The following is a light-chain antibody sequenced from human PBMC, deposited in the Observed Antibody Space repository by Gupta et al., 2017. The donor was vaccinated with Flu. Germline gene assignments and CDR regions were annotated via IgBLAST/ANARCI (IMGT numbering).Light chain of an antibody. CDR1: QSVLDNSNDKTY. Sequence: SLRERATINCKSSQSVLDNSNDKTYIAWYQQRPGQPPKWLIYWVSTRESGVPDRFNGSGSGTNFTLTISSLQAEDVAVYFCMQGARRPRAFGQGTKVEIK. CDR2: WVS. V-gene: IGKV4-1*01. J-gene: IGKJ1*01. CDR3: MQGARRPRA.